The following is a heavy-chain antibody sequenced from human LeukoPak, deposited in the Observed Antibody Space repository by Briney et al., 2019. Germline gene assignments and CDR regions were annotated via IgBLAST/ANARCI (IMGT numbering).Heavy chain of an antibody. CDR3: ARYPVVVPAARYYYYYMDV. D-gene: IGHD2-2*01. J-gene: IGHJ6*03. CDR2: IRYDGSNK. V-gene: IGHV3-30*02. CDR1: GFTFSSYG. Sequence: PGGSLRLSCAASGFTFSSYGMHWVRQAPGKGLEWVAFIRYDGSNKYYADSVKGRFTISRDNAKNSLYLQMNSLRAEDTAVYYCARYPVVVPAARYYYYYMDVWGKGTTVTVSS.